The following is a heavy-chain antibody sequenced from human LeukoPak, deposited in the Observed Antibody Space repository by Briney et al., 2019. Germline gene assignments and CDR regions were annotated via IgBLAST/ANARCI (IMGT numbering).Heavy chain of an antibody. Sequence: SETLSLTCAVYGGSFSGYYWSWIRQPPGKGLEWIGEINHSGSTNYNPSLKSRVTISVDTSKNQFSLRLSSVTAADTAVYYCARHQWHYYYYMGVWGKGSTVTVSS. D-gene: IGHD6-19*01. CDR1: GGSFSGYY. CDR3: ARHQWHYYYYMGV. V-gene: IGHV4-34*01. J-gene: IGHJ6*03. CDR2: INHSGST.